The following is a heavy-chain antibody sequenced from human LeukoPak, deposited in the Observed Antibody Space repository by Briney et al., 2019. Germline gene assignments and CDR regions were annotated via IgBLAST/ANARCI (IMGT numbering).Heavy chain of an antibody. CDR2: VNHSGST. J-gene: IGHJ3*02. Sequence: SETLSLTCPVYGGSFSGNYWSWIRQPPGKGLEWIGEVNHSGSTNYNPSPKSRVTMSIDTSRNQFSLNLKSVTAADTAVYYCASDTYYYDSSGPRAFDIWGQGTMVTVSS. D-gene: IGHD3-22*01. CDR3: ASDTYYYDSSGPRAFDI. V-gene: IGHV4-34*01. CDR1: GGSFSGNY.